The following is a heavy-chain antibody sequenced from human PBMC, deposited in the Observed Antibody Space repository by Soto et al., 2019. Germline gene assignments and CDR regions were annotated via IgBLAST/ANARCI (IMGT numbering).Heavy chain of an antibody. CDR3: ARVGYTGIAAAGLDY. V-gene: IGHV1-18*01. J-gene: IGHJ4*02. Sequence: ASVKVSCKASGYTFTSYGISWVRQAPGQGLEWMGWISAYNGNTNYAQKLQGRVTMTTDTSTSTAYMELRSLRSDDTAVYYCARVGYTGIAAAGLDYWGQGTLVTVSS. CDR1: GYTFTSYG. D-gene: IGHD6-13*01. CDR2: ISAYNGNT.